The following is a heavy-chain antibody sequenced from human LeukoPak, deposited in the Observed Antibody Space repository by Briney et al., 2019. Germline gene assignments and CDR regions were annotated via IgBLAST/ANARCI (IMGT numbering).Heavy chain of an antibody. CDR3: ARDSYSGSAYYMDV. CDR2: INPSGGST. J-gene: IGHJ6*03. CDR1: GYTFTSYY. D-gene: IGHD1-26*01. Sequence: ASVKLSCKASGYTFTSYYMHWVRQAPGQGLEWMGRINPSGGSTSYAQKFQGRVTMTRDMSTSTVYMELSRLRSEYTAVYYCARDSYSGSAYYMDVWGKGTTVTVSS. V-gene: IGHV1-46*01.